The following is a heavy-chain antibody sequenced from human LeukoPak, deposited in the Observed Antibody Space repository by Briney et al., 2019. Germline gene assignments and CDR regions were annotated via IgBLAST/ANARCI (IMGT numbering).Heavy chain of an antibody. V-gene: IGHV4-59*01. D-gene: IGHD4-17*01. Sequence: SETLSLTCTVSGGSISGYYWSWLRQPPGKGLEWIAYMYNSGSTNYNPSLKSLVTISIDTSKNQFSLKLSSLTAADTAIYYCARGIESYGDYGYWGQGSLVTVSS. J-gene: IGHJ4*02. CDR3: ARGIESYGDYGY. CDR2: MYNSGST. CDR1: GGSISGYY.